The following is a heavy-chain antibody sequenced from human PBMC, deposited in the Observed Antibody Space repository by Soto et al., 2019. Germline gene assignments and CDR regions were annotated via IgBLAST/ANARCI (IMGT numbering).Heavy chain of an antibody. J-gene: IGHJ4*02. Sequence: GGSLRLSCAASGFTFDDYTMHWVRQAPGKGLEWVSLISWDGGSTYYADSVKGRFTISRDNSKNSLYLQMNSLRTEDTALYYCAKDFMTYNWNYFDYWGQGTLVTVSS. CDR3: AKDFMTYNWNYFDY. V-gene: IGHV3-43*01. CDR1: GFTFDDYT. D-gene: IGHD1-20*01. CDR2: ISWDGGST.